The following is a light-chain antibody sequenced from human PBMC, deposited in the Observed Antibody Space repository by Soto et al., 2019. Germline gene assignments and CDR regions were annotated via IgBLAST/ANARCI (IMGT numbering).Light chain of an antibody. CDR1: SSDVGAYNY. V-gene: IGLV2-14*01. CDR3: SSYTTSSTLA. Sequence: QSALTQPASVSGSPGQSITISCTETSSDVGAYNYVSWYQQHPGKAPKLMISEVNNRPSGVSNRFSGSKSGNTASLTISGLQAEDEADYYCSSYTTSSTLAFGGGTKLTVL. CDR2: EVN. J-gene: IGLJ2*01.